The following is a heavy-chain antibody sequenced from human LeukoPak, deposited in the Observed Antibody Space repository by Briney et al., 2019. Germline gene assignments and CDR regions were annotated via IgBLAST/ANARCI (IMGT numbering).Heavy chain of an antibody. D-gene: IGHD3-22*01. V-gene: IGHV1-2*02. J-gene: IGHJ4*02. CDR2: INPNSGGT. Sequence: ASVKVSCKASGYTFTGYYMHWVRQAPGQGLEWMGWINPNSGGTNYAQKFQGRVTMTRDTSISTAYMELSRLRSDDTAVYYCARERLYYDSSGYPSDWGQGTLVTVSS. CDR3: ARERLYYDSSGYPSD. CDR1: GYTFTGYY.